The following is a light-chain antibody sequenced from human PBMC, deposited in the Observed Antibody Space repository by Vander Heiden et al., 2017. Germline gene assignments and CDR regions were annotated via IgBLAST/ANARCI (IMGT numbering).Light chain of an antibody. V-gene: IGKV3-11*01. CDR1: QSVSSY. CDR3: QQRKD. Sequence: EIVLTQSPATLSLSPGERATLSCRASQSVSSYLAGDQQKPGQAPRLLIYDASTRATGITDRLSGSGSGTDFTLTISSLEPEAFEGDDAQQRKDFGHGTKVDIK. J-gene: IGKJ3*01. CDR2: DAS.